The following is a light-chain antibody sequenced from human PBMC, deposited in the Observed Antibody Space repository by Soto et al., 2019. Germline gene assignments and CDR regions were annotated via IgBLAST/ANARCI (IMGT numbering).Light chain of an antibody. CDR2: EGS. V-gene: IGLV2-23*01. CDR1: SSDVGSYNL. CDR3: CSYAGSSTYV. Sequence: QSVLTQPASVSGSPGQSITISCTGTSSDVGSYNLVSWYQQHPGKAPKLMIYEGSKRPSGVSNRFSGYNSGNTASLTNSGLQAEDEADYYCCSYAGSSTYVFGAGTKLTVL. J-gene: IGLJ1*01.